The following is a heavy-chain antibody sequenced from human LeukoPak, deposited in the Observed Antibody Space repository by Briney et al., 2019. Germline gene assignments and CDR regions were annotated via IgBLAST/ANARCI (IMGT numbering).Heavy chain of an antibody. D-gene: IGHD3-22*01. J-gene: IGHJ5*02. Sequence: KASETLSLTCTVSGGSISSYWSWIRQPAGKGLEWIGRIYGSGSTNYNPSLKSRVTMSLDTSKNQFSLKLSSVTAADTAVYYCARGGLTSSGYYYTPFNWFDPWGQGTLVTVSS. CDR3: ARGGLTSSGYYYTPFNWFDP. CDR1: GGSISSY. CDR2: IYGSGST. V-gene: IGHV4-4*07.